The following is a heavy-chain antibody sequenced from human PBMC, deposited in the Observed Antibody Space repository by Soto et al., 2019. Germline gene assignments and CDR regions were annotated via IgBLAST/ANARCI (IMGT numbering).Heavy chain of an antibody. CDR1: GYTFTNYA. CDR3: ARWVGGNYFHY. D-gene: IGHD1-26*01. CDR2: INAGNGNT. Sequence: ASVKVSCKASGYTFTNYAMLWVRQAPGQRLEWMGWINAGNGNTKYSQKFQGRVTITRDPSASTAYMELSSLRSEDTAVYYCARWVGGNYFHYWGQGTLVTVSS. J-gene: IGHJ4*02. V-gene: IGHV1-3*01.